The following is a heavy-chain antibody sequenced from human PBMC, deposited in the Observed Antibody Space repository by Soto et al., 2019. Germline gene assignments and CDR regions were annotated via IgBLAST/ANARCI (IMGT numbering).Heavy chain of an antibody. D-gene: IGHD4-17*01. V-gene: IGHV1-69*02. CDR1: GAALSNHF. Sequence: QVQLVQSGAEVRKPGSSVKVSCTTFGAALSNHFISWVRLAPGQGLEWMGRITPILGIPNYSQNFQGRVTMTADRSTKTVYMELSSLRSDDTAVYYCAGRGPVDYGDYNYWGQGTLVTVSS. J-gene: IGHJ4*02. CDR2: ITPILGIP. CDR3: AGRGPVDYGDYNY.